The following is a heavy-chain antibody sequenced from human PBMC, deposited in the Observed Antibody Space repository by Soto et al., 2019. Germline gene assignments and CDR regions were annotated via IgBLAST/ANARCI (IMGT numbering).Heavy chain of an antibody. V-gene: IGHV1-18*01. CDR2: ISAYNGNT. CDR3: ARDYSTYYYDSSGYLFWFDP. CDR1: GYTFTSYG. D-gene: IGHD3-22*01. J-gene: IGHJ5*02. Sequence: ASVKVSCKASGYTFTSYGISWVRQAPGQGLEWMGWISAYNGNTNYAQKLQGRVTMTTDTSTSTAYMELRSLRSDDTAVYYCARDYSTYYYDSSGYLFWFDPWGQGTLVTVSP.